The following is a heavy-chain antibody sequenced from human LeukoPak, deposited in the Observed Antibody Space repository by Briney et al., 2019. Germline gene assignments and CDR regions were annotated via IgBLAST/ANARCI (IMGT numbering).Heavy chain of an antibody. CDR2: INHSGST. Sequence: SETPSLTCAVYGGSFSGYYWSWIRQPPGKGLEWIGEINHSGSTNYNPSLKSRVTISVDTSKNQFSLKLSSVTAADTAVYYCASEPLTLAVFFDYWGQGTLVTVSS. CDR3: ASEPLTLAVFFDY. V-gene: IGHV4-34*01. CDR1: GGSFSGYY. D-gene: IGHD6-19*01. J-gene: IGHJ4*02.